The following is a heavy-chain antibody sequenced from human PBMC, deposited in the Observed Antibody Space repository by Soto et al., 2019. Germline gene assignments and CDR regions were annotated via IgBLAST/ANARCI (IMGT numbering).Heavy chain of an antibody. V-gene: IGHV4-39*01. CDR1: GGSIRSSTYY. D-gene: IGHD3-10*01. CDR3: ARHHYYGSGSYYSGNWFDP. J-gene: IGHJ5*02. Sequence: SETLSLTCTVSGGSIRSSTYYWGWIRQPPGKGLEWIGSIYYSGSTHYNPSLKSRVTMSVDTSTNQFSLKLSSVTAADTAVYYCARHHYYGSGSYYSGNWFDPWGQGTLVTVSS. CDR2: IYYSGST.